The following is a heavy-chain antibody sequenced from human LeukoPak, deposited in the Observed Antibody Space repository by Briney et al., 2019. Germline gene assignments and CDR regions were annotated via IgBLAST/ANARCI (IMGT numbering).Heavy chain of an antibody. CDR1: GDSVSTDSAA. Sequence: SQTLSFTCAISGDSVSTDSAAWNWIRQSPSRGLEWLGRTYYRSKWYNGYAVSVKSRVTINPDTSKNQFSLHLNSVTPEDTAVHYCAREYSSTFSDWGQGTLVTVSS. D-gene: IGHD6-13*01. J-gene: IGHJ4*02. CDR3: AREYSSTFSD. CDR2: TYYRSKWYN. V-gene: IGHV6-1*01.